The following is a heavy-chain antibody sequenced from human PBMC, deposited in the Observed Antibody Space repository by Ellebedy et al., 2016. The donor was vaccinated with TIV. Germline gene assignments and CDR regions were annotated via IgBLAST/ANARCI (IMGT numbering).Heavy chain of an antibody. V-gene: IGHV4-59*01. J-gene: IGHJ3*02. D-gene: IGHD3-10*01. Sequence: MPSETLSLTCSPSGSSITTYYRSWIRQAPGKGLEWLCCIYNVELTNFIPSLKSPPSISIDTSKKQFSLNLTSVTVADTALYFCARGVVRGVAAFDIWGRGTMVIVSS. CDR2: IYNVELT. CDR1: GSSITTYY. CDR3: ARGVVRGVAAFDI.